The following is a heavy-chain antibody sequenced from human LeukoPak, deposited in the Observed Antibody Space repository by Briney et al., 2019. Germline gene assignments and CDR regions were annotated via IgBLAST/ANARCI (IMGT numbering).Heavy chain of an antibody. CDR3: ARVAGDGYNQDYYYYYMDV. J-gene: IGHJ6*03. V-gene: IGHV4-59*01. Sequence: PSETLSLTCTVSGGSISSYYWSWIRQPPGKGLEWIGYIYYSGSTNYNPSLKSRVTISVDTSKNQFSLKLSSVTAADTAVYYCARVAGDGYNQDYYYYYMDVWGKGTTVTVSS. CDR2: IYYSGST. D-gene: IGHD5-24*01. CDR1: GGSISSYY.